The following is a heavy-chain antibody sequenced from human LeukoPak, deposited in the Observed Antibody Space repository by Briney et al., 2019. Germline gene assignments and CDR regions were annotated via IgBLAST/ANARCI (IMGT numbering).Heavy chain of an antibody. V-gene: IGHV4-38-2*02. D-gene: IGHD1-26*01. CDR2: IYHSGST. J-gene: IGHJ4*02. CDR1: GYSISSGYY. CDR3: ARGADSGSYLLAFDY. Sequence: PSETLSLTCTVSGYSISSGYYWGWIRQPPGKGLEWIGSIYHSGSTNYNPSLKSRVTISVDKSKNQFSLKVTSVTAADTAVYYCARGADSGSYLLAFDYWGQGTLVTVSS.